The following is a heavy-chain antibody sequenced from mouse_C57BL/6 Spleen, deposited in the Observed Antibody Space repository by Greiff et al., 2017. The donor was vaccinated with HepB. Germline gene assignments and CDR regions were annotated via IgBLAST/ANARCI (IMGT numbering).Heavy chain of an antibody. CDR2: ISDGGSYT. CDR1: GFTFSSYA. D-gene: IGHD4-1*01. J-gene: IGHJ1*03. CDR3: ARESGANFYWYFDV. V-gene: IGHV5-4*01. Sequence: EVKLMESGGGLVKPGGSLKLSCAASGFTFSSYAMSWVRQTPEKRLEWVATISDGGSYTYYPDNVKGRFTISRDNAKNNLYLQMSHLKSEDTAMYYCARESGANFYWYFDVWGTGTTVTVSS.